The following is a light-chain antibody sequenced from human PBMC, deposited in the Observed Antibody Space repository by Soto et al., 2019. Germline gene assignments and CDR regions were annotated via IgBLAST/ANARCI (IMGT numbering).Light chain of an antibody. J-gene: IGKJ2*01. CDR2: GAS. V-gene: IGKV3-20*01. Sequence: EIVLTQSPGTLSLSPGEGATLSCRASQSVNSNYFAWYQQKPGQAPRLLIYGASNRATGIPGRFSGSGSGTESTLFISRLEPEDFAVYYCQQYGSAYTFGQGTKLEIK. CDR1: QSVNSNY. CDR3: QQYGSAYT.